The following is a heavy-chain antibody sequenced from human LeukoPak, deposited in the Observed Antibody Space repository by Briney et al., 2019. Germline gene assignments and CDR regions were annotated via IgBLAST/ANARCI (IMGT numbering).Heavy chain of an antibody. D-gene: IGHD3-22*01. CDR2: IYYSGST. CDR1: GGSISSYY. J-gene: IGHJ4*02. CDR3: ARVRVYYDSSGYHSREFDY. Sequence: SETLSLTCTVSGGSISSYYWSWIRQPPGKGLEWIGYIYYSGSTNYNPSLKSRVTISVDTSKNQFSLKLSSVTAADTAVYYCARVRVYYDSSGYHSREFDYWGQGTLVTVSS. V-gene: IGHV4-59*01.